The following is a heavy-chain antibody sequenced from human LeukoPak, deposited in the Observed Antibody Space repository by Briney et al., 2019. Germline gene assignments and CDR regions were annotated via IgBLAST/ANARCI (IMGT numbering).Heavy chain of an antibody. CDR1: GFTFDDYA. J-gene: IGHJ4*02. CDR3: VVLAMENY. CDR2: LSWNSNSI. D-gene: IGHD2-8*01. V-gene: IGHV3-9*01. Sequence: GGSLRLSCAASGFTFDDYAMHWVRQAPGKGLEWVSGLSWNSNSIGYADSVKGRFTISRDNAKNSLYLQMNSLRAEDTALYYCVVLAMENYWGQGTLVTVSS.